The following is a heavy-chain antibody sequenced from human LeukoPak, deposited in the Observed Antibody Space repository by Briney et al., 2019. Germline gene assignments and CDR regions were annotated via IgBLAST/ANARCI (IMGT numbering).Heavy chain of an antibody. V-gene: IGHV4-34*01. CDR3: ARGRSRYSSSWVDY. CDR2: INHSGST. D-gene: IGHD6-13*01. Sequence: ASETLSLTCAVYGGSFSGYYWSWIRQPPGKGLEWIGKINHSGSTNYNPSLKSRVTISVDTSKNQFSLKLSSVTAADTAVYYCARGRSRYSSSWVDYWGQGTLVTVSS. J-gene: IGHJ4*02. CDR1: GGSFSGYY.